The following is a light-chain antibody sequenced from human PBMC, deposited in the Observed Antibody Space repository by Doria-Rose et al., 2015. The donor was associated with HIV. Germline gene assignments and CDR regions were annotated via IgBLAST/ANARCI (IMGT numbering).Light chain of an antibody. CDR1: QSVSTD. J-gene: IGKJ5*01. Sequence: TQSPETLSVSPGESATLSCRASQSVSTDLAWYQHKPGQAPRLLIWGASTRATGIPARFSGSGSGTEFTFTISSLQSEDFAIYFCHQYNNWPTFGQGTRLDIK. CDR2: GAS. CDR3: HQYNNWPT. V-gene: IGKV3-15*01.